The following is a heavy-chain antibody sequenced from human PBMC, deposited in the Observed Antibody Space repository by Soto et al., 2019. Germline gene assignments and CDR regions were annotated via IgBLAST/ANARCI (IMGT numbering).Heavy chain of an antibody. V-gene: IGHV4-34*01. CDR3: ARGWSIYSYGSAVYGMDV. CDR2: INHSGST. D-gene: IGHD5-18*01. J-gene: IGHJ6*02. Sequence: SETLSLTCAVYGGSFSGYYWSWIRQPPGKGLEWIGEINHSGSTNYNPSLKSRVTISVDTSKNQFSLKLSSVTAADTAVYYCARGWSIYSYGSAVYGMDVWGQGTTVTVSS. CDR1: GGSFSGYY.